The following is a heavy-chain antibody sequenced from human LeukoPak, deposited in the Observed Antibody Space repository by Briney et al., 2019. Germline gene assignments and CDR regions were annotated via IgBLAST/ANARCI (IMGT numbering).Heavy chain of an antibody. Sequence: SETLSLTCTVSGGSISSYYWTWIRQPPGKGLEWIGDIYYGESTNYNPSLKSRVTISVDTSKNQFSLKLSSVTAADTAVYYCARGVDYYGVWGQGTLVTVSS. CDR1: GGSISSYY. V-gene: IGHV4-59*08. D-gene: IGHD3-10*01. CDR2: IYYGEST. CDR3: ARGVDYYGV. J-gene: IGHJ4*02.